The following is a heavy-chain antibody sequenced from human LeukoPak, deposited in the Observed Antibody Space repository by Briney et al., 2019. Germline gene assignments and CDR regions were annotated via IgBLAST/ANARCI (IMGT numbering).Heavy chain of an antibody. V-gene: IGHV3-30-3*01. J-gene: IGHJ4*02. D-gene: IGHD3-16*01. CDR2: ISYDGSNK. Sequence: PGGSLRLSCAASGFTFTNYAMSWVRQAPGKGLEWVAVISYDGSNKYYADSVKGRFTISRDNSKNTLYLQMNSLRAEDTAVYYCARGRGPWGTTPDYFDYWGQGTLVTVSS. CDR3: ARGRGPWGTTPDYFDY. CDR1: GFTFTNYA.